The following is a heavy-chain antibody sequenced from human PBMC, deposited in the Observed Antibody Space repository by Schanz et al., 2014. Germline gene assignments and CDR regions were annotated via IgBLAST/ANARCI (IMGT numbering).Heavy chain of an antibody. CDR3: ARGGITAAGTTPLDY. D-gene: IGHD6-13*01. CDR1: GGTFSSFI. V-gene: IGHV1-69*02. CDR2: IIPVLDIT. Sequence: QVQLVQSGAEVKKPGSSVTVSCTASGGTFSSFIISWVRQAPGQGLEWMGRIIPVLDITNYAQKFQGRVTITADKSTSTAYMELSSLRSEDTAVYFCARGGITAAGTTPLDYWGQGALVTVSS. J-gene: IGHJ4*02.